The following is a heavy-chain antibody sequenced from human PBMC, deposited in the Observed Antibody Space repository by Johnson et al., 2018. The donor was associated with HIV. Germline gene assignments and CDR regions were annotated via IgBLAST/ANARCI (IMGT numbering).Heavy chain of an antibody. CDR1: GFTFSSYW. CDR3: ARSKGSIWYGSAFDI. D-gene: IGHD6-13*01. Sequence: QVQLVESGGGLVQPGGSLRLSCAASGFTFSSYWMSWVRQAPGKGLEWVAVIWYDGSNKYYADSVKGRFTISRDNSKNTLYLQMNSLRAEDTAVYYCARSKGSIWYGSAFDIWGQGTMVTVSS. CDR2: IWYDGSNK. J-gene: IGHJ3*02. V-gene: IGHV3-33*08.